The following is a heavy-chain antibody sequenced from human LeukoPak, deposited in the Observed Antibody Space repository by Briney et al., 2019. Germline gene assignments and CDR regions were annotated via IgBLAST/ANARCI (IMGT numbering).Heavy chain of an antibody. CDR3: IGGYSSAWYNWFDP. Sequence: GGSLRLSCATSGFTFNSYAMSWVRQAPGKGLEWVSTISGSGDSTYYADSVKGRFTISRDNSKNTLYLQMNSLRGDDTAVYYCIGGYSSAWYNWFDPWGQGTLVTVSS. V-gene: IGHV3-23*01. D-gene: IGHD6-19*01. CDR2: ISGSGDST. CDR1: GFTFNSYA. J-gene: IGHJ5*02.